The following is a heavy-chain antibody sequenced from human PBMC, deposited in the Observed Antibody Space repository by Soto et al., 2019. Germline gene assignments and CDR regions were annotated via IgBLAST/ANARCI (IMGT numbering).Heavy chain of an antibody. CDR2: VSSTGST. D-gene: IGHD3-22*01. J-gene: IGHJ5*02. CDR3: ARFSPPRKSYDSNPGWFDP. Sequence: SSETLSLTCTVFGGSLNSYYWTWIRQSPGKGLEWIGYVSSTGSTNYNPSLKSRLTMSLDTSTNEVSLSLTSVTAADAAVYFCARFSPPRKSYDSNPGWFDPWGQGIMVTVSS. CDR1: GGSLNSYY. V-gene: IGHV4-59*01.